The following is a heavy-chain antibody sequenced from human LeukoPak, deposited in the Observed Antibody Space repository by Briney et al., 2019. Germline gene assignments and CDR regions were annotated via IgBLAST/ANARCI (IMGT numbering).Heavy chain of an antibody. D-gene: IGHD3/OR15-3a*01. CDR1: GFTFSTYG. V-gene: IGHV3-30*02. Sequence: PGGSLRLSCAASGFTFSTYGMHWVRQAPGKGLEWVAFIRNDGTDKYYADSVKGRFTISRDNSKNTLYVQMNSLRPEDTAVYYCARGMDPTPNDVYDIWGQGTMVTVSS. J-gene: IGHJ3*02. CDR3: ARGMDPTPNDVYDI. CDR2: IRNDGTDK.